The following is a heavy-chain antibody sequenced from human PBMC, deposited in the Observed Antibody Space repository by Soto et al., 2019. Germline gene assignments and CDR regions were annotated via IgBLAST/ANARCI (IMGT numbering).Heavy chain of an antibody. J-gene: IGHJ6*03. CDR3: ARGAGGYYYMDV. Sequence: EVQLVESGGELVQPGGSLRLSCAASGFTFSNYWMHWVRQVPGKGPVWVSRIKGDVSSTNYADSVNGRFTISRDNAKSTLYLQMNSLRAEDTAVYYCARGAGGYYYMDVWGKGTTVTVSS. D-gene: IGHD3-10*01. CDR2: IKGDVSST. CDR1: GFTFSNYW. V-gene: IGHV3-74*01.